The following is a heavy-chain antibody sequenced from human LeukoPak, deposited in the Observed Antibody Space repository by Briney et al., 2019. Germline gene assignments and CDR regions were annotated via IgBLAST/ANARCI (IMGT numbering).Heavy chain of an antibody. D-gene: IGHD2-2*01. V-gene: IGHV4-34*01. J-gene: IGHJ4*02. Sequence: SETLSLTCAVYGGSFSGYYWSWIRQPPGKGLEWIGEINHSGSTNYNPSLKSRVTISVDTSKNQFSLKLSSVTAADTAVYYCARGNTLIVVVPAANRKRYYLDYWGQGTLVTVSS. CDR1: GGSFSGYY. CDR2: INHSGST. CDR3: ARGNTLIVVVPAANRKRYYLDY.